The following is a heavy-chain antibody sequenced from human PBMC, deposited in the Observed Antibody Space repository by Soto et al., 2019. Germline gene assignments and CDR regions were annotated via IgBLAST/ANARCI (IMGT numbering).Heavy chain of an antibody. J-gene: IGHJ6*03. D-gene: IGHD3-3*01. CDR2: IRSKANSYAT. Sequence: PGGSLRLSCAASGFTFSGSAMHLVCQAYGKGLEWVGRIRSKANSYATAYAASVKGRFTISRDDSKNTAYLQMNSLKTEDTAVYYCTRHRYDFWSGYMEDYYYYYYMDVWGKGTTVTVSS. CDR3: TRHRYDFWSGYMEDYYYYYYMDV. V-gene: IGHV3-73*01. CDR1: GFTFSGSA.